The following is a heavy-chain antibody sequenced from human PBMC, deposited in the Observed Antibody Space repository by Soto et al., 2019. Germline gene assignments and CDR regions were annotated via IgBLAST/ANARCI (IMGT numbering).Heavy chain of an antibody. J-gene: IGHJ4*02. CDR2: INAGNGNT. CDR3: AIEQWLGVDY. Sequence: QVQLVQSGAEEKKPGASVKVSCKASGYTFTKYAMHWVRQSPGQSLEWMGWINAGNGNTKYSQKFQGRVTITRDTSASTAYMELSSMRSEDTAVYYCAIEQWLGVDYWGQGTLVTV. V-gene: IGHV1-3*05. D-gene: IGHD6-19*01. CDR1: GYTFTKYA.